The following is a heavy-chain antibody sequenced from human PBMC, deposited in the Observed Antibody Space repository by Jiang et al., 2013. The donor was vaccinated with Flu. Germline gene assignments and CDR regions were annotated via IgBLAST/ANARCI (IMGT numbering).Heavy chain of an antibody. Sequence: QLVESGAEVKKPGASVKVSCKTSGYIFSAYYMHWVRQAPGQGLEWMGCIDPNNGVTKYPQKFQGRVTLTRDTSISTAYMDLRSLRSDDTAVYYCARSGYDSWGQGTLVTVSS. V-gene: IGHV1-2*02. CDR2: IDPNNGVT. CDR3: ARSGYDS. CDR1: GYIFSAYY. J-gene: IGHJ4*02. D-gene: IGHD5-12*01.